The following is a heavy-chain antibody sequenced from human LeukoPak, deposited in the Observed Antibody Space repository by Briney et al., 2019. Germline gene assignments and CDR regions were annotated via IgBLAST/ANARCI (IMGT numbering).Heavy chain of an antibody. CDR3: ARRLKRRDGYRNDAFDI. J-gene: IGHJ3*02. Sequence: PSETLSLTCTVSGGSISGSSYYWGWIRQPPGKGLEWIGSIYYSGSTYYNPSLKSRVTISVDTSKNQFSLKLSSVTAADTAVYYCARRLKRRDGYRNDAFDIWGQGTMVTVSS. CDR1: GGSISGSSYY. V-gene: IGHV4-39*01. CDR2: IYYSGST. D-gene: IGHD5-24*01.